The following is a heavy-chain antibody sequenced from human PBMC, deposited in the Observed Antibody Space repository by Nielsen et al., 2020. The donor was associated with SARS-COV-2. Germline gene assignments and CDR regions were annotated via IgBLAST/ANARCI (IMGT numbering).Heavy chain of an antibody. CDR3: AKAPQGAAADPYYFDY. CDR1: GFTFSSYA. Sequence: GGSLRLSCAASGFTFSSYAMSWVRQAPGKGLEWVSAISGSGGSTYYADSVKGRFTISRDNSKNTLYLQMNSLRAEDTAVYYCAKAPQGAAADPYYFDYWGQGTLVTVSS. J-gene: IGHJ4*02. V-gene: IGHV3-23*01. CDR2: ISGSGGST. D-gene: IGHD6-13*01.